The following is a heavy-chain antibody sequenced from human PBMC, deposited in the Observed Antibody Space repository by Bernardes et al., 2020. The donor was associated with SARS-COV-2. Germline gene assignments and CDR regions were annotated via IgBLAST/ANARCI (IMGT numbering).Heavy chain of an antibody. D-gene: IGHD1-26*01. V-gene: IGHV3-53*01. CDR1: GFTVSTKY. Sequence: VGSLSLSCAASGFTVSTKYMNWIRQAPGKGLEWVSIIYSSGTTYYADSVKGRFTISRDNSKNILYLQMNSPRGEDTAVYYCARGSGNYYFDYWGQGTLVTVSS. J-gene: IGHJ4*02. CDR2: IYSSGTT. CDR3: ARGSGNYYFDY.